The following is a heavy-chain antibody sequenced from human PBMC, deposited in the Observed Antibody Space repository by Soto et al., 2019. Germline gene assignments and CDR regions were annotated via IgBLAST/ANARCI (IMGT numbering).Heavy chain of an antibody. Sequence: EVQLLESGGGLVQPGGSLRLYCAASGFTFSSYAMSWVRQAPGKGLEWVSAISGSGGSTYYADSVKGRFTISRDNSKNTLYLQMNSLRAEDTAVYYCAKTEGYDFWSGYYYVWGYFDYWGQGTLVTVSS. J-gene: IGHJ4*02. CDR1: GFTFSSYA. CDR2: ISGSGGST. CDR3: AKTEGYDFWSGYYYVWGYFDY. V-gene: IGHV3-23*01. D-gene: IGHD3-3*01.